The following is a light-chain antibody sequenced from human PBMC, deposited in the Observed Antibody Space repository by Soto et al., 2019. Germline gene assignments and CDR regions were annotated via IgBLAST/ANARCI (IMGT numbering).Light chain of an antibody. J-gene: IGKJ4*01. Sequence: DIQMTQSPSTLSASVGDRVTITCPASQSVTNSLAWYQQKPGKAPKLLIYGASNLESGVPSRFSGSGSGTEFTRTISSLQPDDFAPYYCQQYNNYSLTFGGGTTVEIK. CDR2: GAS. V-gene: IGKV1-5*01. CDR1: QSVTNS. CDR3: QQYNNYSLT.